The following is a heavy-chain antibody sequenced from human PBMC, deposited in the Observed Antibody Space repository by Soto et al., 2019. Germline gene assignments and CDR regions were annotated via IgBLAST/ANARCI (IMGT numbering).Heavy chain of an antibody. J-gene: IGHJ4*02. CDR3: ARGIGPLYSSSSRFDY. Sequence: GASVKVSCKASGYTFTSYGISWVRQAPGQGLEWMGWISAYNGNTNYAQKLQGRVTMTTDTSTSTAYMELRSLRSDDTAVYYCARGIGPLYSSSSRFDYWGQGTLVTVSS. CDR2: ISAYNGNT. V-gene: IGHV1-18*01. D-gene: IGHD6-6*01. CDR1: GYTFTSYG.